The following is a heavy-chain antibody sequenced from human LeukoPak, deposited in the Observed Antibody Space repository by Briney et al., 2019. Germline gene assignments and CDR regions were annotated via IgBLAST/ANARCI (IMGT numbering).Heavy chain of an antibody. Sequence: PGGSLRLSCAASGFTFSSYAMSWVRQAPGKGLEWVSTISGNGINTYYADSVKGRFTVSRDKSRNTLYLQMNSLRPEDTALYYCAKTCGGTCYSTFDSWGQGTLVTVSS. D-gene: IGHD2-15*01. CDR3: AKTCGGTCYSTFDS. CDR2: ISGNGINT. V-gene: IGHV3-23*01. CDR1: GFTFSSYA. J-gene: IGHJ4*02.